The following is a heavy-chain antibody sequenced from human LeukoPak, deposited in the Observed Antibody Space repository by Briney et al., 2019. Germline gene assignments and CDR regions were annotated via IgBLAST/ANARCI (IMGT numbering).Heavy chain of an antibody. Sequence: GGSLRLSCAASGFTVSSNYMSWVRQAPGKGLEWVSIIYSGGSTFYADSVKGRFTISRDNSKNTLYLQMNSLRAEDTAVYYCARAPVTSCRGAFCYPFDLWGQGVLVTVSS. D-gene: IGHD2-21*01. J-gene: IGHJ4*02. V-gene: IGHV3-53*01. CDR1: GFTVSSNY. CDR2: IYSGGST. CDR3: ARAPVTSCRGAFCYPFDL.